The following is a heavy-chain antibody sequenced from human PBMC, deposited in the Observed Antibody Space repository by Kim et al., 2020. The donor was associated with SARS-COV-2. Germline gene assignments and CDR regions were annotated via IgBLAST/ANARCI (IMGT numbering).Heavy chain of an antibody. CDR2: IYHSGST. D-gene: IGHD3-22*01. CDR1: GYSISSGYY. CDR3: ARLRDYYDSSGYLYYFDY. J-gene: IGHJ4*02. Sequence: SETLSLTCTVSGYSISSGYYWGWIRQPPGKGLEWIGSIYHSGSTYYNPSLKSRVTISVDTSKNQFSLKLSSVTAADTAVYYCARLRDYYDSSGYLYYFDYWGQGTLVTVSS. V-gene: IGHV4-38-2*02.